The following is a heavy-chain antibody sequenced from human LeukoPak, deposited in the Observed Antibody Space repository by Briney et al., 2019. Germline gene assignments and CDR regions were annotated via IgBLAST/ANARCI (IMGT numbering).Heavy chain of an antibody. CDR1: GFTFSSYA. J-gene: IGHJ6*02. Sequence: GGSLRLSCAASGFTFSSYAMSWVRQAPGKGLEWVSAISGSGGSTYYADSVKGRFTISRDNSKNTLYLQMNSLRAEDTAVYYCAKGCSGGSSGCMDVWGQGTTVTVSS. CDR2: ISGSGGST. V-gene: IGHV3-23*01. D-gene: IGHD6-19*01. CDR3: AKGCSGGSSGCMDV.